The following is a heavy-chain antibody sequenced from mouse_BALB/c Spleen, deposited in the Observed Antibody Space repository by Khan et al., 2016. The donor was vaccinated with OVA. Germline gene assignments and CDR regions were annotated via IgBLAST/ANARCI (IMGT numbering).Heavy chain of an antibody. CDR3: ARKNYYGYAMDY. V-gene: IGHV3-2*02. D-gene: IGHD1-1*01. CDR1: GYSITSDYA. Sequence: EVQLQESGPGLVKPSQSLSLTCTVTGYSITSDYAWDWIRQFPGNKLEWMGYIRYGGRTSYNPSLTSRISITRDTSKNQFFLQLNSVTTEDTATYYCARKNYYGYAMDYWGQGTSVTVSS. J-gene: IGHJ4*01. CDR2: IRYGGRT.